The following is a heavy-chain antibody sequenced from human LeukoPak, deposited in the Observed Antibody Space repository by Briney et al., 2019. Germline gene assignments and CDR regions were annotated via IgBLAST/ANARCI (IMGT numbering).Heavy chain of an antibody. V-gene: IGHV3-15*01. CDR3: STALTHNFDY. CDR2: IKSKSDGGTT. CDR1: GFTFSSAW. J-gene: IGHJ4*02. Sequence: TGGSLRLSCAASGFTFSSAWMTWVRQAPGKGLEWVGRIKSKSDGGTTEFAAPVKGRFTISRDDSKNNVFLQMNSLKTEDTAVYYCSTALTHNFDYWGQGTLVTVSS. D-gene: IGHD1-14*01.